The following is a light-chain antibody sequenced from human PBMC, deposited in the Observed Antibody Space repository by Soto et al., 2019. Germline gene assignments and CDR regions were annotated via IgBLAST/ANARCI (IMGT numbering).Light chain of an antibody. V-gene: IGKV1-17*01. CDR1: QGIRKD. CDR2: GAA. J-gene: IGKJ1*01. CDR3: QHYNSYSEA. Sequence: DIPMTQSPSSLSASVGDTVIITCRASQGIRKDLGWYQQKVGEAPRRLIFGAAALQSGVPPRFSGSGSGTDFTLTISSLQPEDFATYYCQHYNSYSEAFGQGTKVELK.